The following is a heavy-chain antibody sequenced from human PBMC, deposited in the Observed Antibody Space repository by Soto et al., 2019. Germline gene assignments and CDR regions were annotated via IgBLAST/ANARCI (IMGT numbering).Heavy chain of an antibody. D-gene: IGHD1-26*01. Sequence: QVRLVESGGGVVQPGRSLRLSCAASGFTFSSSTMYWVRQAPGKGLEWVAIISSDENNKYYADSVKGRFIISRDNSKNTLYLQINSLRPEDTAVYYCARGGGGKWEPWGQGTLVTVSS. CDR2: ISSDENNK. J-gene: IGHJ4*02. CDR1: GFTFSSST. V-gene: IGHV3-30-3*01. CDR3: ARGGGGKWEP.